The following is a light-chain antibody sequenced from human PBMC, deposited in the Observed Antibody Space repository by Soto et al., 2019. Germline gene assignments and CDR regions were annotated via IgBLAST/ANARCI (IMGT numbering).Light chain of an antibody. CDR2: TAS. V-gene: IGKV1-39*01. Sequence: DIQVTQSPSSLSASVGDRVTITCRASQSISTYLNWYQQRPGKPPKLVIQTASTLQSGVPSRFSGSGSGTDFTLTIRSLQPADFAAYYCQQTYSTLNRFGHGNNLAIK. CDR3: QQTYSTLNR. CDR1: QSISTY. J-gene: IGKJ2*03.